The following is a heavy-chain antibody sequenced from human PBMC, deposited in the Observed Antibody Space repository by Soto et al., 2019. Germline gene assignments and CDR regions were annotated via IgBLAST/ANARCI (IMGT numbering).Heavy chain of an antibody. Sequence: QVQLVQSGAEVKKPGSSVKVSCKASGGTFSNYAISWVRQAPGQGLEWMGGITPFFGTANYAQKFQGRVTITADESMSTAYMELSRLRSEDTAVYYCAQTLGSAVAGPGRFDLWGRGTRVTVSS. V-gene: IGHV1-69*12. J-gene: IGHJ2*01. D-gene: IGHD6-19*01. CDR3: AQTLGSAVAGPGRFDL. CDR2: ITPFFGTA. CDR1: GGTFSNYA.